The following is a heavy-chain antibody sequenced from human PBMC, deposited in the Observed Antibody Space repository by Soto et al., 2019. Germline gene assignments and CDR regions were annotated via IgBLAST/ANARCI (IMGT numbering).Heavy chain of an antibody. CDR2: ISYNGSNK. Sequence: GGSLRLSCAASGFTFSSYGMHWVRQAPGKGLERVAVISYNGSNKYYADSVKGRFTISRDNSKNTLYLQMNSLRAEDTAVYYCAKWGPKWGDYGYDYWGQGTLVTVSS. V-gene: IGHV3-30*18. CDR3: AKWGPKWGDYGYDY. D-gene: IGHD4-17*01. CDR1: GFTFSSYG. J-gene: IGHJ4*02.